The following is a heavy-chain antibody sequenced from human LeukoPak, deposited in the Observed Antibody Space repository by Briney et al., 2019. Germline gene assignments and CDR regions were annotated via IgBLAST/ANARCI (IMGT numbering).Heavy chain of an antibody. CDR3: ARDYPADY. Sequence: PGGSLRLSCAAFGFTFSSYAMSWVRQAPGKGLEWVSAISGSGGSTYYADSVKGRFTVSRDNSKNTLYLQMHSLKVEDTAVYYCARDYPADYWGQGTLVTVSS. CDR2: ISGSGGST. J-gene: IGHJ4*02. CDR1: GFTFSSYA. V-gene: IGHV3-23*01.